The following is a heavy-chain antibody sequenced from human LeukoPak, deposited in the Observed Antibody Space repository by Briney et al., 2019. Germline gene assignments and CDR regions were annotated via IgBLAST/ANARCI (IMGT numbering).Heavy chain of an antibody. V-gene: IGHV4-30-4*08. D-gene: IGHD3-22*01. J-gene: IGHJ4*02. CDR2: IYYSGST. CDR1: GGSISSGDYY. Sequence: PSQTLSLTCTVSGGSISSGDYYWSWIRQPPGKGLEWIGYIYYSGSTYYNPSLKSRVTISVDTSKNQFSLKLSSVTAADTAVYYCARDLNIYDSSGRLDYWGQGTLVTVSS. CDR3: ARDLNIYDSSGRLDY.